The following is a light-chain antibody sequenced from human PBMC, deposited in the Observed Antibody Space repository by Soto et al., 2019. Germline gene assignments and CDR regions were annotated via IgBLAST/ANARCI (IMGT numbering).Light chain of an antibody. CDR1: SSDVGGYNC. V-gene: IGLV2-14*01. Sequence: QSALTQPASVSGSPGQSITISCTGTSSDVGGYNCVSWYQQHPGKAPKLMIYDVGNRPSGVSNRFSGSKSGNTASLTISGLPAEDDAYYYCSSYTTSSTRVFGTGTKVTVL. CDR3: SSYTTSSTRV. CDR2: DVG. J-gene: IGLJ1*01.